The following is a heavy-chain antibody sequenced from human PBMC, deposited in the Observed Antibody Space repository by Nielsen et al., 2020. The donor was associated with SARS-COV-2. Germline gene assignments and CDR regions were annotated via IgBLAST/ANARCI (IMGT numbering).Heavy chain of an antibody. Sequence: GSLRLSCTVSGASVNSGESSWAWILQPPGKGLEWIAYVYNGGSDYNPSLKSRVTISMDTSKNQVSLKLTSATAADTAVYFCASGHFADWGQGTLVIVSS. J-gene: IGHJ4*02. CDR3: ASGHFAD. D-gene: IGHD3/OR15-3a*01. CDR2: VYNGGS. CDR1: GASVNSGESS. V-gene: IGHV4-61*08.